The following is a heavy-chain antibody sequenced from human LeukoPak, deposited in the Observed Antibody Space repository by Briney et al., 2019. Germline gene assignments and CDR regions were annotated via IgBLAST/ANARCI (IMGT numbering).Heavy chain of an antibody. D-gene: IGHD6-19*01. CDR1: GYSISSGYY. V-gene: IGHV4-38-2*02. J-gene: IGHJ4*02. Sequence: SETLSLTCTVSGYSISSGYYWGWIRQPPGKGLEWIGSIYHSGSTYYNPSLKGRVTISVDTSKNQFSLKLSSVTAADTAVYYCASLTTYSSGWWGQGTLVTVSS. CDR3: ASLTTYSSGW. CDR2: IYHSGST.